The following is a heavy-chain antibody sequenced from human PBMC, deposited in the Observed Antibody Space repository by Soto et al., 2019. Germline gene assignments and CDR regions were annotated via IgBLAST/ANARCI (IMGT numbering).Heavy chain of an antibody. Sequence: SKNPGKGLEWIGYIYYSGSTYYNPSLKSRVTISVDTSKNQFSLKLSSVTAADTAVYYCARSFYHFWGGYSDYYYFLAFW. J-gene: IGHJ6*03. V-gene: IGHV4-31*02. D-gene: IGHD3-3*01. CDR2: IYYSGST. CDR3: ARSFYHFWGGYSDYYYFLAF.